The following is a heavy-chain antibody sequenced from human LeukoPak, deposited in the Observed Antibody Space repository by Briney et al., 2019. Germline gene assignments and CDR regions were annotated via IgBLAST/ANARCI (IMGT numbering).Heavy chain of an antibody. D-gene: IGHD3-22*01. CDR2: IYYSGST. J-gene: IGHJ5*02. V-gene: IGHV4-31*03. CDR1: GGSISSGGYY. Sequence: SETLSLTCTVSGGSISSGGYYWSWIRQHPGKGLEWIGYIYYSGSTYYNPSLKSRVTISVDTSKNQFSLKLSSVTAADTAVYYCARGANYYDSSDYYYVRWFDPWGQGTLVTVSS. CDR3: ARGANYYDSSDYYYVRWFDP.